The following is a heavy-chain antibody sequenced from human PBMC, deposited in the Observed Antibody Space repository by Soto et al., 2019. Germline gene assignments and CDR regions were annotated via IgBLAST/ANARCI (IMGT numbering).Heavy chain of an antibody. D-gene: IGHD2-15*01. CDR3: ARDRRDIVVVVADYYFDY. CDR1: GFTFSSYG. J-gene: IGHJ4*02. CDR2: IWYDGSNK. Sequence: GGSLRLSCAASGFTFSSYGMHWVRQAPGKGLEWVAVIWYDGSNKYYADSVKGRFTISRDNSKNTLYLQMNSLRAEDTAVYYCARDRRDIVVVVADYYFDYWGQGTLVTVSS. V-gene: IGHV3-33*01.